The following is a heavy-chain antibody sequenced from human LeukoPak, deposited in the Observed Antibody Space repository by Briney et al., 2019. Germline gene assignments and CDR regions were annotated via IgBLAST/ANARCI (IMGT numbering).Heavy chain of an antibody. V-gene: IGHV3-48*03. CDR1: GFTFSSYE. J-gene: IGHJ4*02. Sequence: PGGSLRLSCAASGFTFSSYEMNWVRQAPGKGLEWVSYISSSSNTIYYADSVKGRFTISRDNARNSLYLQMHSLRDEDTAVYYCARQDCSGGSCYSIPFDYWGQGTLVTASS. D-gene: IGHD2-15*01. CDR3: ARQDCSGGSCYSIPFDY. CDR2: ISSSSNTI.